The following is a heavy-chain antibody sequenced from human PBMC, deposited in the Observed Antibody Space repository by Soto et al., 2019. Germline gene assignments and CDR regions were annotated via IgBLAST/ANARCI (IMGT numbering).Heavy chain of an antibody. CDR1: LFTFTSYA. D-gene: IGHD3-22*01. CDR3: AKEMTSGYYLFDY. CDR2: ISGTVGST. J-gene: IGHJ4*02. V-gene: IGHV3-23*01. Sequence: SLRLSCTASLFTFTSYAMSWVRHSPGKGLEWVSTISGTVGSTYYPDSVKGRFTIPRDNSKNTVYLQMNSLRAEDAAVYYCAKEMTSGYYLFDYWGQGTLVTVSS.